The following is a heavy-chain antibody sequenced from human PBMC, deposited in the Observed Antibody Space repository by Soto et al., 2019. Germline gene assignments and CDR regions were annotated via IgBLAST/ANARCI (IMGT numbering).Heavy chain of an antibody. D-gene: IGHD4-4*01. CDR1: GGSISSRTFW. V-gene: IGHV4-39*01. CDR2: MYYSGSS. Sequence: QLQLQESGPGLVKPSETLSLTCSVSGGSISSRTFWWAWIRQPPGKGLEWIGDMYYSGSSYSSPSLKSRVTLSVDTSKNQLCLKLNSVTAADSAVYYCARHPRDDYNYGGSGIFDYWGQGTLVTVSS. J-gene: IGHJ4*02. CDR3: ARHPRDDYNYGGSGIFDY.